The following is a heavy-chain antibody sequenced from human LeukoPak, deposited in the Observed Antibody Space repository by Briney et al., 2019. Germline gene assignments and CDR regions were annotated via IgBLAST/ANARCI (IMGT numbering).Heavy chain of an antibody. Sequence: GASVKVSCKVSGYTLTELSMHWVRQAPGKGLEWVGGFDPEDGETIYAQKFQGRVTMTEDTSTDTAYMELSSLRSEDTAVYYCATDLRGIAAAAPGSFDYWGQGTLVTVSS. CDR3: ATDLRGIAAAAPGSFDY. J-gene: IGHJ4*02. CDR1: GYTLTELS. CDR2: FDPEDGET. D-gene: IGHD6-13*01. V-gene: IGHV1-24*01.